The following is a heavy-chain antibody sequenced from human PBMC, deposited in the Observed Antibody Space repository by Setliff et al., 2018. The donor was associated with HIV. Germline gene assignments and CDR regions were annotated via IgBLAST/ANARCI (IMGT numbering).Heavy chain of an antibody. V-gene: IGHV1-69*05. J-gene: IGHJ3*01. CDR1: GGPFSIFA. CDR3: ATEGAGGSYQRSSALDV. Sequence: SVKVSCQSSGGPFSIFAINWVRQAPGQGLEWMGGMMTIFSTTNYARKFQGRVTITTDESTGTAYMELSNLRSEDTAVYYCATEGAGGSYQRSSALDVWGQGTMVTVSS. CDR2: MMTIFSTT. D-gene: IGHD1-26*01.